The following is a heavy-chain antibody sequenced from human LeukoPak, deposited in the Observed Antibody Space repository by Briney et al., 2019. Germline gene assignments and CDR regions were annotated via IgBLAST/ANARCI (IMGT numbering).Heavy chain of an antibody. Sequence: PGGSLRLSCAASGFTFSSYWMHWVRQAPGKGLVWLSHINGDGSSTNYADSVKGRFTISRGNAKNSMYLQMNSLRAEDTAVYYCARETPDSSGWDWGQGTLVTVSS. V-gene: IGHV3-74*01. CDR2: INGDGSST. J-gene: IGHJ4*02. D-gene: IGHD6-19*01. CDR3: ARETPDSSGWD. CDR1: GFTFSSYW.